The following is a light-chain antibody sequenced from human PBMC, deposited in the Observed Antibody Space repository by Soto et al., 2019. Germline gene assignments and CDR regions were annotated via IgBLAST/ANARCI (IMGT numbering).Light chain of an antibody. J-gene: IGKJ2*01. V-gene: IGKV3-20*01. Sequence: IVLTQSPVNLSLSPGERATLSCRASRSFASSYLGWYQQKPGQAPRLLIYAASTRATGIPDRFSGSGAATDFTLTISRLEPEDSAVYYCQHYDSSPPYTFGQGTKLEIK. CDR1: RSFASSY. CDR3: QHYDSSPPYT. CDR2: AAS.